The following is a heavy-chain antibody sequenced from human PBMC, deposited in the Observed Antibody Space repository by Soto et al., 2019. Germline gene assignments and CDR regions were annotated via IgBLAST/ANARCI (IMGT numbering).Heavy chain of an antibody. V-gene: IGHV3-15*01. D-gene: IGHD4-17*01. CDR1: GFTFSNAW. CDR2: IKSKTDGGTT. CDR3: TTADGDLRGYYYGMDV. J-gene: IGHJ6*02. Sequence: EVQLVESGGGLVKPGWSLRLSCAASGFTFSNAWMSWVRQAPGKGLEWVGRIKSKTDGGTTDYAAPVKGRFTISRDDSKNTLYLQMNSLKTEDTAVYYCTTADGDLRGYYYGMDVWGQGTTVTVSS.